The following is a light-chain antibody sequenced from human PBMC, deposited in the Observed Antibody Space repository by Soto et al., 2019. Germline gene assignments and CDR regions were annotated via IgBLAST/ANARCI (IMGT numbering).Light chain of an antibody. V-gene: IGLV4-69*01. J-gene: IGLJ1*01. CDR1: SGHSNYA. CDR2: VNSDGSH. CDR3: QTWCNGIRC. Sequence: QLVLTQSPSASASLGASVKLTCTLSSGHSNYAIAWHQQQPEKGPRYLMKVNSDGSHRKGDGIPDRFSGSSSGAQRYLTISSLQSEDEADYSCQTWCNGIRCFGPGTKVTVL.